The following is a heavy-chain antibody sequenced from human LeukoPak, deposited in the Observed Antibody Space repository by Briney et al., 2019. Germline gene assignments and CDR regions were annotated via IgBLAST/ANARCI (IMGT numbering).Heavy chain of an antibody. D-gene: IGHD3-9*01. J-gene: IGHJ4*02. Sequence: GGSLRLSCTASGFTFGDYAMSWVRQAPGKGLEWVGFIRSKAYGGTTEYAASVKGRFTISREDSKSIAYLQMNSLKTEDTAVYYCTRDKYDILGYWGRGTLVTVSS. CDR2: IRSKAYGGTT. CDR3: TRDKYDILGY. CDR1: GFTFGDYA. V-gene: IGHV3-49*04.